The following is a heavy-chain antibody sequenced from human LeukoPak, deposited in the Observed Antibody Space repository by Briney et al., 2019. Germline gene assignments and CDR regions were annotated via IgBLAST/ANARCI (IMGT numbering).Heavy chain of an antibody. Sequence: GGSLRLSCAASGFTFSSYSMNWVRQAPGKGLEWVSSLSSSSSYIDYADSVKGRFTISRDNAKNSLYLQMNSLRAEDTAVYYCAREDFWSGYYSTFDYWGQGTLVTVSS. CDR1: GFTFSSYS. D-gene: IGHD3-3*01. CDR2: LSSSSSYI. J-gene: IGHJ4*02. CDR3: AREDFWSGYYSTFDY. V-gene: IGHV3-21*01.